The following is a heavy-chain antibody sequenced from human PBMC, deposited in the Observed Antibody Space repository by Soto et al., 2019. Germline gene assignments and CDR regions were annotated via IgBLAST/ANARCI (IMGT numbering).Heavy chain of an antibody. V-gene: IGHV3-48*03. J-gene: IGHJ3*01. D-gene: IGHD3-10*01. Sequence: PGGSLRLSCAACGFTFSSYEMNWVRQAPGKGLEWISYIGGSGGTKYSADSVKGRFTISRDNAQNSLHLQMNSLRVEDTAVYYCARDRGGDVGQFLFPDGFDLWGQGTLVTVSS. CDR2: IGGSGGTK. CDR1: GFTFSSYE. CDR3: ARDRGGDVGQFLFPDGFDL.